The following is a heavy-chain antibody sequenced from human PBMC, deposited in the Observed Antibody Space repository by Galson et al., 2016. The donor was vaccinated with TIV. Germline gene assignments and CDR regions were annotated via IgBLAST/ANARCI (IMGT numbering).Heavy chain of an antibody. CDR1: GYTFSHYY. CDR2: INPKNGAT. D-gene: IGHD2-2*03. J-gene: IGHJ6*02. CDR3: ARVRGPGYCDDSSCYGYYGMDV. Sequence: SVKVSCKASGYTFSHYYLHWVRQAPGQGLEWIGRINPKNGATEYASKFQGRVTMTRDTSISIAYMELSSLTSDDTVVYYCARVRGPGYCDDSSCYGYYGMDVWGQGTTVTVSS. V-gene: IGHV1-2*05.